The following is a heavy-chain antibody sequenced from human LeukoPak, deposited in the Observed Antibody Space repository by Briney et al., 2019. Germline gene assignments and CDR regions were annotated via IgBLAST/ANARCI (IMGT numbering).Heavy chain of an antibody. CDR3: AREEVDIVATIMGMGYYFDY. D-gene: IGHD5-12*01. CDR2: IRYDGSNK. V-gene: IGHV3-30*02. Sequence: GGSLRLSCAASGFTFSSYGMHWVRQAPGKGLEWVAFIRYDGSNKYYADSVKGRFTISRDNSKNTLYLQMSSLRAEDTAVYYCAREEVDIVATIMGMGYYFDYWDQGTLVTVSS. CDR1: GFTFSSYG. J-gene: IGHJ4*02.